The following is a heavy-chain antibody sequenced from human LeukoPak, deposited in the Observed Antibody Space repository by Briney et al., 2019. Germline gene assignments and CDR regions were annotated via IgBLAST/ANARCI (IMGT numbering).Heavy chain of an antibody. V-gene: IGHV3-7*01. CDR2: IKQDGSEK. CDR1: GFTFSSYW. CDR3: ARGTTGTVYEGYFDY. J-gene: IGHJ4*02. Sequence: GGSLRLSCAASGFTFSSYWMSWVRQAPGKGLEWVANIKQDGSEKYYVDSVKGRFTISRDNAKNSLYLQMNSLRAEDSAVYYCARGTTGTVYEGYFDYWGQGTLVTVSS. D-gene: IGHD1-1*01.